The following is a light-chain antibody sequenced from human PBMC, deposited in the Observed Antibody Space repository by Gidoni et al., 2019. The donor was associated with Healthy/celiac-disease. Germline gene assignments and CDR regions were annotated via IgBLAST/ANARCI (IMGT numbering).Light chain of an antibody. CDR2: SAT. J-gene: IGKJ1*01. CDR3: QQYGRSWT. V-gene: IGKV3-20*01. Sequence: ESVLTQSPGTLSLSPGERATLSCTASQSVSSRYLAWYHQKPGQAPRLLSYSATSRATSIPDRFSGSGSGTDFTLTISRLEPEDFAVYYCQQYGRSWTFGQGTKVEIK. CDR1: QSVSSRY.